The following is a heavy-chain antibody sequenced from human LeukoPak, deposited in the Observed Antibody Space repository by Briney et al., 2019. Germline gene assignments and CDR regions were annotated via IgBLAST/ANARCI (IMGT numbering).Heavy chain of an antibody. J-gene: IGHJ6*02. CDR3: AREAYYDFWSGYPYYYGMDV. CDR2: IYSGGST. D-gene: IGHD3-3*01. CDR1: RFTVSSNY. V-gene: IGHV3-53*01. Sequence: GGSLRLSCAASRFTVSSNYMSWVRQAPGKGLEWVSVIYSGGSTYYADSVKGRFTISRDNSKNTLYLQMNSLRAEDTAVYYCAREAYYDFWSGYPYYYGMDVWGQGTTVTVSS.